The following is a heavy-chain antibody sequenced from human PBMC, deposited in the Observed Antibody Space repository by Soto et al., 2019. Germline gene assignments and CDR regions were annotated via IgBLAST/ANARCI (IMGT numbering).Heavy chain of an antibody. Sequence: QVQLVQSGAEVKKPGSSVKVSCKASGGTFSSYAISWVRQAPGQGLEWMGGIIPIFGTANYAQKFQGRVTITADESTSTAYMELSSLRSEDTAVYYCARDNGGSYSNDYHYYYGMDVWGQGTTVTVSS. D-gene: IGHD1-26*01. J-gene: IGHJ6*02. CDR3: ARDNGGSYSNDYHYYYGMDV. CDR1: GGTFSSYA. V-gene: IGHV1-69*01. CDR2: IIPIFGTA.